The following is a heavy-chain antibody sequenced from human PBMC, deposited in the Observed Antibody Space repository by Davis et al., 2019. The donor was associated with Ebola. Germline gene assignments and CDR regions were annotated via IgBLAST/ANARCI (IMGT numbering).Heavy chain of an antibody. D-gene: IGHD4-11*01. CDR1: GFTFSSYE. Sequence: GESLKISCAVSGFTFSSYEMNWVRQAPGKGLEWVSVIYSGGSTYYADSVKGRFTISRDNSKNTLYLQMNSLRAEDTAVYYCARVPSTVTYYYYGMDVWGQGTTVTVSS. CDR2: IYSGGST. J-gene: IGHJ6*02. CDR3: ARVPSTVTYYYYGMDV. V-gene: IGHV3-66*01.